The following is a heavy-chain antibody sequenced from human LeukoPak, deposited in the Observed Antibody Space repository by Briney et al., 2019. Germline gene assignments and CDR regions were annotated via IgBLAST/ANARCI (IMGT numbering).Heavy chain of an antibody. Sequence: ASVKVSCKAFGYTFTNYGISWVRQAPGQGLEWMGWISGYNGDTKYEKKVQGRVTMTTDKFTSTAYMELRSLRSDDTAVYYCARCYGSGRWALDIWGQGTMVTVSS. V-gene: IGHV1-18*01. D-gene: IGHD3-10*01. CDR1: GYTFTNYG. CDR2: ISGYNGDT. J-gene: IGHJ3*02. CDR3: ARCYGSGRWALDI.